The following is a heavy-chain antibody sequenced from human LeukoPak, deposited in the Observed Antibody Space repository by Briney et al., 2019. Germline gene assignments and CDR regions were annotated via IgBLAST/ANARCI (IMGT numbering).Heavy chain of an antibody. CDR2: ISAHNGNT. Sequence: ASVKVSCKASGYTFTSYGISWVRQAPGQGLEWMGWISAHNGNTNYAQKLQGRVTMTTDTSTSTAYMELRSLRSDDTAVYYCARARAGSSSWYSDYWGQGTLVTVSS. CDR3: ARARAGSSSWYSDY. CDR1: GYTFTSYG. D-gene: IGHD6-13*01. V-gene: IGHV1-18*01. J-gene: IGHJ4*02.